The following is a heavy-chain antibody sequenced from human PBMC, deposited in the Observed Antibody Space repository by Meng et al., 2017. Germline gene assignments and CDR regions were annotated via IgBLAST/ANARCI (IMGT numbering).Heavy chain of an antibody. J-gene: IGHJ4*02. CDR1: GGTFSSYA. V-gene: IGHV1-69*13. Sequence: SVKVSCKASGGTFSSYAISWVRQAPGQGLEWMGGIIPIFGTANYAQKFQGRVTITADESTSTAYMELSSLRSDDTAVYYCARDRPAAAGRGYYFDYWGQGTLVTVSS. D-gene: IGHD6-13*01. CDR3: ARDRPAAAGRGYYFDY. CDR2: IIPIFGTA.